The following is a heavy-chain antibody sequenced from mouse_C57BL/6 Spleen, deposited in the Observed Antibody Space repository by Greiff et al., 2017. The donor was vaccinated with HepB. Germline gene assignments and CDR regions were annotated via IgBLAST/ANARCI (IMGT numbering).Heavy chain of an antibody. J-gene: IGHJ2*01. D-gene: IGHD1-1*01. V-gene: IGHV1-18*01. CDR1: GYTFTDYN. Sequence: VQLKQSGPELVKPGASVKIPCKASGYTFTDYNMDWVKQSHGKSLEWIGDINPNNGGTIYNQKFKGKATLTVDKSSSTAYMELRSLTSEDTAVYYCARGRDYYGSSEGFDYWGQGTTLTVSS. CDR3: ARGRDYYGSSEGFDY. CDR2: INPNNGGT.